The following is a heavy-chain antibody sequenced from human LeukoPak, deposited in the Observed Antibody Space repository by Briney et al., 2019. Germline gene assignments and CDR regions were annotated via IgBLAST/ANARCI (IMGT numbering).Heavy chain of an antibody. D-gene: IGHD2-2*01. J-gene: IGHJ4*02. CDR2: FDPEDGET. Sequence: ASVKVSCKVSGYTLTELSMHWVRQAPRKGLEWMGGFDPEDGETIYAQKFQGRVTMTEDTSTDTAYMELSSLRSEDTAVYYCATLDSTSGFYFDHWGQGTLVTVSS. CDR3: ATLDSTSGFYFDH. V-gene: IGHV1-24*01. CDR1: GYTLTELS.